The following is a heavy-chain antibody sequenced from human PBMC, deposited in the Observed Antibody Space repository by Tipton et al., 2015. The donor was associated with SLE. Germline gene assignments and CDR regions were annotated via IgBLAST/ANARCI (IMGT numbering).Heavy chain of an antibody. Sequence: TLSLTCTVSGGSISSYYWSWIRQPAGGGLEWIGRIYTNENTNYNPSLNNRVTISLDKSKNQFSLKLTSMTAADTAVYYCARGNDYIWGIDFWGPGTLVPVSS. CDR1: GGSISSYY. V-gene: IGHV4-4*07. CDR2: IYTNENT. CDR3: ARGNDYIWGIDF. J-gene: IGHJ4*02. D-gene: IGHD3-16*01.